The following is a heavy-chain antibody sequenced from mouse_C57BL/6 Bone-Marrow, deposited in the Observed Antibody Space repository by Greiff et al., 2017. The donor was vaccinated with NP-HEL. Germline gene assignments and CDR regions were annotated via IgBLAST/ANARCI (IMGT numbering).Heavy chain of an antibody. J-gene: IGHJ3*01. CDR3: AREGDGYEFAY. Sequence: EVKLQESGGDLVKPGGSLKLSCAASGFTFSSYGMSWVRQTPDKRLEWVATISSGGSYTYYPDSVKGRFTISRDNAKNTLYLQMSSLKSEDTAMYYCAREGDGYEFAYWGQGTLVTVSA. CDR1: GFTFSSYG. V-gene: IGHV5-6*01. CDR2: ISSGGSYT. D-gene: IGHD2-2*01.